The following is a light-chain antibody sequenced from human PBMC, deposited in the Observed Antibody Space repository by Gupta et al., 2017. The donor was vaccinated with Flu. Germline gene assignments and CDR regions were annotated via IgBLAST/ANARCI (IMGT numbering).Light chain of an antibody. CDR1: QSLLHSNGYNY. CDR3: MQALQTPRT. J-gene: IGKJ1*01. Sequence: DMGRTQSPLSLPVTPGEPASISCRSSQSLLHSNGYNYLDWYLQKPGQSPQLLIYLGSNRASGVPDRFSGSGSGTDFTLKISRVEAEDVGVYYCMQALQTPRTFGQGTKVEIK. CDR2: LGS. V-gene: IGKV2-28*01.